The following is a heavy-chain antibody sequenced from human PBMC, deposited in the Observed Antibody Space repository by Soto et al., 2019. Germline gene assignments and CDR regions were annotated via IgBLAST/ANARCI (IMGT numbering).Heavy chain of an antibody. V-gene: IGHV4-59*12. Sequence: SETLSLTCSVSGGTISSYYWSWIRQPPGKGLEWIGYIYSRGTTSYNPSLKSRATILVDTSKNQFSLRLTSVTATDTAVYYCATGRIPRGLDVWGQGTTVTVSS. CDR1: GGTISSYY. J-gene: IGHJ6*02. CDR2: IYSRGTT. CDR3: ATGRIPRGLDV. D-gene: IGHD2-2*02.